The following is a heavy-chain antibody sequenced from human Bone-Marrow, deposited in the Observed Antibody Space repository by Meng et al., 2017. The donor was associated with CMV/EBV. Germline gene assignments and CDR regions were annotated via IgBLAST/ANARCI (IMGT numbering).Heavy chain of an antibody. V-gene: IGHV1-69*10. CDR2: IIPILGKT. Sequence: SVKVSCKASGGTFSTYAITWVRQAPGEGLEWMGGIIPILGKTNYAQRFQGRVTITADKSTTTAYMELSSLRSEDTAVYYCAGSGDSESGGYYLGVYWGQGTLVTVSS. CDR1: GGTFSTYA. D-gene: IGHD3-22*01. J-gene: IGHJ4*02. CDR3: AGSGDSESGGYYLGVY.